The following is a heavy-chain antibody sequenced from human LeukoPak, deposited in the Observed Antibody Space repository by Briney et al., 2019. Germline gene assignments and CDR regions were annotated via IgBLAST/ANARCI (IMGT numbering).Heavy chain of an antibody. Sequence: ASVKVSCKASGYTFTSYDINWVRQATGQGLESMGWMNPNSGNTGYAQKFQGRVTMTRNTSISTAYMELSSLRSEDTAVYYCASGQKEITMIVVFRRYYYYMDVWGKGTTVTVSS. CDR1: GYTFTSYD. CDR3: ASGQKEITMIVVFRRYYYYMDV. D-gene: IGHD3-22*01. V-gene: IGHV1-8*01. J-gene: IGHJ6*03. CDR2: MNPNSGNT.